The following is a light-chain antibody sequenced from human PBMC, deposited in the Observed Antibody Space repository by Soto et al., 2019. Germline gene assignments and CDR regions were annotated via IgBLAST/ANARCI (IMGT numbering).Light chain of an antibody. V-gene: IGKV3-11*01. CDR1: QSVSSY. J-gene: IGKJ5*01. CDR2: DAS. CDR3: QQRSNWPIT. Sequence: EIGLTQSPATLSLSPGERATLSCRASQSVSSYLVWYQQKPGQAPRLLISDASNRATGIPARFSGSGSGADFTLTISSLEPEDFAVYYCQQRSNWPITFGQGTRLEIK.